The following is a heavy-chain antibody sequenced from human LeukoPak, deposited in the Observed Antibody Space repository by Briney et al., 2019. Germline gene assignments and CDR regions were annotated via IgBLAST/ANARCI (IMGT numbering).Heavy chain of an antibody. CDR2: ILTNGDT. J-gene: IGHJ3*02. D-gene: IGHD3-10*01. CDR3: ARDRFGERTFEK. Sequence: GGSLRLSCAASGFAFSSFDMLWVRQSPRKGLEWVARILTNGDTDYGASVEGRFTISRENAESYVYLQMNSLRDGDTAVYYCARDRFGERTFEKWGQGTMVTVSS. V-gene: IGHV3-13*01. CDR1: GFAFSSFD.